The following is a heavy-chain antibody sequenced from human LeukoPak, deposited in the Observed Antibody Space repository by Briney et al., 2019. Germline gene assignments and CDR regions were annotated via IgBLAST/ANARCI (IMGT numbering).Heavy chain of an antibody. CDR1: GFVFSIYT. V-gene: IGHV3-64D*06. D-gene: IGHD3-16*01. CDR3: VKDFGRVRGTPDS. J-gene: IGHJ4*02. Sequence: GGSLRLSCSASGFVFSIYTMYCVRQAPGKGPEYVSTISGSGNGGSIYYADSVKGRFTISRDDSKSILYLQMNGLRSEDTAVYYCVKDFGRVRGTPDSWGQGTLVTVFS. CDR2: ISGSGNGGSI.